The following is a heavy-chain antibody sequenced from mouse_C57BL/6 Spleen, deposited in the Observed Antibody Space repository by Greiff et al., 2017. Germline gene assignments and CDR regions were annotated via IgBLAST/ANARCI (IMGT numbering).Heavy chain of an antibody. CDR2: IDPETGGT. Sequence: VQLQESGAELVRPGASVTLSCKASGYTFTDYEMHWVKQTPVHGLEWIGAIDPETGGTAYNQKFKGKAILTADKSSSTAYMELRSLTSEDSAVYYCTRRNYGSNFDYWGQGTTLTVSS. CDR3: TRRNYGSNFDY. CDR1: GYTFTDYE. D-gene: IGHD1-1*01. V-gene: IGHV1-15*01. J-gene: IGHJ2*01.